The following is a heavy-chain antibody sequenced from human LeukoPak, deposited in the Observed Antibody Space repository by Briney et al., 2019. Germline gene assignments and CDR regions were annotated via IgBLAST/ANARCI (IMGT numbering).Heavy chain of an antibody. J-gene: IGHJ4*02. CDR3: ARWYYYDSSGRFDY. CDR2: INPNSGGT. D-gene: IGHD3-22*01. V-gene: IGHV1-2*06. CDR1: GYTFTGYY. Sequence: GASVKVSCKTSGYTFTGYYMHWVRQAPGQGLEWMGRINPNSGGTNYAQKFQGRVTMTRDTSITTAYMELSRLRSEDTAVYYCARWYYYDSSGRFDYWGQGTLVTVSS.